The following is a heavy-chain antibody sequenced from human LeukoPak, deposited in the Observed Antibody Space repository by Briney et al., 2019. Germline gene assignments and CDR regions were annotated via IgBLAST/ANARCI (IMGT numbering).Heavy chain of an antibody. J-gene: IGHJ5*02. CDR2: IYYSGST. V-gene: IGHV4-30-4*01. CDR1: GGSISSGNYY. D-gene: IGHD3-22*01. CDR3: AREGLP. Sequence: SETLSLTCTVSGGSISSGNYYWRWIRQPPGKGLEWIGYIYYSGSTYYNPSLESRVTMSVDTSKNQFSLKLSSATAADTAVYYCAREGLPWGQGTLVTVSS.